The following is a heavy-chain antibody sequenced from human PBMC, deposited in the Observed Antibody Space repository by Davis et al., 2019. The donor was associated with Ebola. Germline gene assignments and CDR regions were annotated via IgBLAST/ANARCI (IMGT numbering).Heavy chain of an antibody. CDR2: ANSDGSTT. J-gene: IGHJ6*04. V-gene: IGHV3-74*01. CDR3: SREVRGGFSPMDL. CDR1: GLTFTNYW. D-gene: IGHD5-18*01. Sequence: PGGSLRLSCAASGLTFTNYWMHWVRQAPGKGPEWVSRANSDGSTTGYGDSVKGRFTISRDNARNTLYLQMNSLRAEDTAVYYCSREVRGGFSPMDLWGTGTTVTVSS.